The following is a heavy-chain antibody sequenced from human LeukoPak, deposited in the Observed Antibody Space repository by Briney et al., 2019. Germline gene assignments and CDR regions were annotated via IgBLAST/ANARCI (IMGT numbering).Heavy chain of an antibody. Sequence: SVKVSCKASGGTFSSYAISWVRQAPGQGLEWMGRIIPIFGTANYAQKFQGRVTITTDESTSTAYMELSSLRSEDTAVYYCAIPMVRGVITPFDYWGQGTLVTVSS. CDR2: IIPIFGTA. CDR3: AIPMVRGVITPFDY. V-gene: IGHV1-69*05. CDR1: GGTFSSYA. J-gene: IGHJ4*02. D-gene: IGHD3-10*01.